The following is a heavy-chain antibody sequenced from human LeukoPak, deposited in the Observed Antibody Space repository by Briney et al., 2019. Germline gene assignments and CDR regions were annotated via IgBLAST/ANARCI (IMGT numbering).Heavy chain of an antibody. CDR3: ARDRVEFVYYYGMDV. CDR2: IIPILDVT. V-gene: IGHV1-69*04. J-gene: IGHJ6*02. CDR1: GGTFTNYA. Sequence: SVKVSCKASGGTFTNYAINWVRQAPGQGLEWMGRIIPILDVTNYAQKFQGRVTITADQSTSTAYMELSSLRSEDTAVYYCARDRVEFVYYYGMDVWGQGTTITVSS.